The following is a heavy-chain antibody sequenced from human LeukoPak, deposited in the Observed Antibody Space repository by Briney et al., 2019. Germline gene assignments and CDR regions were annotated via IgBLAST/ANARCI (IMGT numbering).Heavy chain of an antibody. CDR1: GFRFSNYA. CDR3: AAHPGYSSGWYYY. V-gene: IGHV3-30*04. D-gene: IGHD6-19*01. Sequence: GRSLRLSCAASGFRFSNYAMHWVRQAPGKGLEWVALISYDGSGNYYSDSVKGRFTISRDNSKNTLYLQMNSLRAEDTAVYYCAAHPGYSSGWYYYWGQGTLVTVSS. CDR2: ISYDGSGN. J-gene: IGHJ4*02.